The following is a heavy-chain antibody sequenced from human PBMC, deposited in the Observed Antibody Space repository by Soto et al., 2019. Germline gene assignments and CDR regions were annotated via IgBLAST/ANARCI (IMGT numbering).Heavy chain of an antibody. CDR1: GFTFDDHT. V-gene: IGHV3-9*01. CDR3: TKDTHSPSGYFEAFDV. CDR2: ISWNSGII. D-gene: IGHD3-22*01. Sequence: PLVESGGGLVQPGKSLRISCVASGFTFDDHTMHWVRQAPGRGLEWVSCISWNSGIIGYADSVKGRFTISRDNAKNSLYLRMDSLRPEDTAVYYCTKDTHSPSGYFEAFDVWGQGTKVTVSS. J-gene: IGHJ3*01.